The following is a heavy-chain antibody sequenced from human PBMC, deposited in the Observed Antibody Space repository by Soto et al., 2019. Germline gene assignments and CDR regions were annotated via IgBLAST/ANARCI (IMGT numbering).Heavy chain of an antibody. V-gene: IGHV4-31*03. D-gene: IGHD2-15*01. CDR1: GGAISRGGYY. CDR3: ARELGLFDCSGGACYSN. CDR2: IYNSGNS. J-gene: IGHJ4*02. Sequence: TSETLSLTCTVSGGAISRGGYYWSWIRQNPGRGLEWIGHIYNSGNSYYNPSLGSRVTISLDTSKNQFFLRLSSVTAADTAVYYCARELGLFDCSGGACYSNWGQGTLVTVSS.